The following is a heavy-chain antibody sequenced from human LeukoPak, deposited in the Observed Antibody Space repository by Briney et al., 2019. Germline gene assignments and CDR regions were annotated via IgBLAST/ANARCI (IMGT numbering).Heavy chain of an antibody. D-gene: IGHD5-24*01. V-gene: IGHV4-59*12. CDR2: IYYSRSN. CDR3: AREGGDGYNFRY. J-gene: IGHJ4*02. CDR1: GGFISSYY. Sequence: SETLSLTCTVTGGFISSYYWRWIRQPPGKGVEGIGYIYYSRSNNHNPSLKSRVNISVDTSKHQFSLKLSPVTAADTDVYYCAREGGDGYNFRYWGQGTLVTVSS.